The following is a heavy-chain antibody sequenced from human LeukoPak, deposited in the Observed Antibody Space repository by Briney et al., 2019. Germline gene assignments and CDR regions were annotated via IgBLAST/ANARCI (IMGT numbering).Heavy chain of an antibody. J-gene: IGHJ2*01. Sequence: SQTLSLTCAISGDSVSSNSATWNWIRQSPSRGLEWLGRTYYRSKWYNDYAASVKSRITIKPDTSKNQFSLQLNSVTPEDTAVYYCARDGMAVAVGYFDLWGRGTLVTVSS. CDR3: ARDGMAVAVGYFDL. D-gene: IGHD6-19*01. CDR1: GDSVSSNSAT. CDR2: TYYRSKWYN. V-gene: IGHV6-1*01.